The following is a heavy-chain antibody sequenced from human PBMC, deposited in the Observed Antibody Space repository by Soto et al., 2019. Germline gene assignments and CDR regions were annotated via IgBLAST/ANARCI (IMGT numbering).Heavy chain of an antibody. CDR2: IIPIFGTA. D-gene: IGHD2-15*01. CDR1: GGTFSSYA. J-gene: IGHJ1*01. Sequence: SVKVSCKASGGTFSSYAISWVRQAPGQGLEWMGGIIPIFGTANYAQKFQGRVTITADESTSTAYMELSSLRSEDTAVYYRAAYCSGGSCYSSLAEYFQHWGQGTLVTVSS. CDR3: AAYCSGGSCYSSLAEYFQH. V-gene: IGHV1-69*13.